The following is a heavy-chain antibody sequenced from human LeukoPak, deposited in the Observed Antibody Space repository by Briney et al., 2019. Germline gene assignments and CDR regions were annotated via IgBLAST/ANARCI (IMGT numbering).Heavy chain of an antibody. J-gene: IGHJ4*02. CDR1: GGSISSPTHY. CDR2: IFYSGST. V-gene: IGHV4-39*01. D-gene: IGHD3-10*01. CDR3: ARAILWFGELSSSFDS. Sequence: SETLSLTCTVSGGSISSPTHYWGWIRQPPGKGLEWIGIIFYSGSTNYNPSLKSRVSISVDTSKNQFSLRLSSATAADTAVYYCARAILWFGELSSSFDSWGQGTLVTVSS.